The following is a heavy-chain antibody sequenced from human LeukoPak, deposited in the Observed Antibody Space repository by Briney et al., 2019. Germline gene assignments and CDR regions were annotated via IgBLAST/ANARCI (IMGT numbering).Heavy chain of an antibody. Sequence: GGSLRLSCAASGFTFSSYSMNWVRQAPGKGLEWVSSISSSSSYIYYADSVKGRFTISRDNAKNSLYLQMNSLRAEDTAVYYCARDTRYCSSTSCYPNWFDPWGQGTLVTVSS. D-gene: IGHD2-2*01. CDR3: ARDTRYCSSTSCYPNWFDP. J-gene: IGHJ5*02. V-gene: IGHV3-21*01. CDR1: GFTFSSYS. CDR2: ISSSSSYI.